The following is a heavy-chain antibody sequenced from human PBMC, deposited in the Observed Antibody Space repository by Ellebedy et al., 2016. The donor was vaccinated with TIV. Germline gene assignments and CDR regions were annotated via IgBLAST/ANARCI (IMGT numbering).Heavy chain of an antibody. CDR2: ISGSGGSA. Sequence: GESLKISCAASGFSFSGYAMSWVRQAPGKGLEWVSGISGSGGSAYYAASGRGRFTASRDNTKNTLFLQMNSLRVEDTAVSFCAKGGGFGEVVIYYLDSWGQGTPVTVSP. CDR3: AKGGGFGEVVIYYLDS. V-gene: IGHV3-23*01. D-gene: IGHD3-10*01. J-gene: IGHJ4*02. CDR1: GFSFSGYA.